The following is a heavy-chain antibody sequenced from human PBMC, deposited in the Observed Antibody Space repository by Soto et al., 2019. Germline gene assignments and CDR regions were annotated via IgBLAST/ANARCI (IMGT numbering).Heavy chain of an antibody. D-gene: IGHD2-15*01. J-gene: IGHJ3*01. V-gene: IGHV1-69*01. Sequence: QVQLVQSGAEVKKPGSSVKVSCKASGGTFSSYAISWVRQAPGQGLEWMGGIIPIFGTANYAQKFQGRVTITADESTSTAYMGLGSLRSQDTAGYYCARFRAIVVVEVRGAFDFWGQGTMVTVSS. CDR2: IIPIFGTA. CDR3: ARFRAIVVVEVRGAFDF. CDR1: GGTFSSYA.